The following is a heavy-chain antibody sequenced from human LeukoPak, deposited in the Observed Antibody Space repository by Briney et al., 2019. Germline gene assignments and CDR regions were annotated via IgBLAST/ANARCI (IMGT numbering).Heavy chain of an antibody. CDR3: AKDDGSGSYYPTYFDY. V-gene: IGHV3-23*01. D-gene: IGHD3-10*01. CDR2: ISGSGGST. CDR1: GFTFSSYA. J-gene: IGHJ4*02. Sequence: GGSLRLSCAASGFTFSSYAMSWVRQAPGKGLEWVSAISGSGGSTYYADSVKGRFTISRDNSKNTLYLQMNSLRAEDTAVYYCAKDDGSGSYYPTYFDYWGQGTLVTVSS.